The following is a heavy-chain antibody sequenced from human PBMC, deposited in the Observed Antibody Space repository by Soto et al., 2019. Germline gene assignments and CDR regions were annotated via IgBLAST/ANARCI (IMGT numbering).Heavy chain of an antibody. CDR1: GCSISSSGCY. CDR3: ARPHRAL. Sequence: SETLSLTWTVAGCSISSSGCYWGWIRQPPGKGLEWIGSIYYSGSTYYNPSLKSRVTISVDTSKNQFSLKLSSVTAADTAVYYCARPHRALWGQGTMVTVSS. J-gene: IGHJ3*01. V-gene: IGHV4-39*01. CDR2: IYYSGST.